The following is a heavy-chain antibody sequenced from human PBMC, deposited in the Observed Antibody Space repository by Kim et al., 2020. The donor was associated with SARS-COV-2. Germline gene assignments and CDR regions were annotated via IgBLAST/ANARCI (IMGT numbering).Heavy chain of an antibody. Sequence: GGSLRLSCAASGFTFSNHGMHWVRQAPGKGLEWVAFISYDGSNKYYSDSLQGRFTISRDNSKNTLYLQMNSLIAEDTAGVYCANPQKAGNFDYWGQGTLV. CDR3: ANPQKAGNFDY. V-gene: IGHV3-30*18. CDR1: GFTFSNHG. D-gene: IGHD6-19*01. J-gene: IGHJ4*02. CDR2: ISYDGSNK.